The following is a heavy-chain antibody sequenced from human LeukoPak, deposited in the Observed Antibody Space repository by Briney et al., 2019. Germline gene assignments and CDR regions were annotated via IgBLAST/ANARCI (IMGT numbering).Heavy chain of an antibody. CDR1: GGSISSYY. Sequence: SETLSLTCTVSGGSISSYYWSWIRQPPGKGLEWIGYIYYSGSTNYNPSLKSRVTISVGTSKNQFSLKLSSVTAADTAVYYCARWFGEYGADYFDYWGQGTLVTVSS. CDR2: IYYSGST. J-gene: IGHJ4*02. V-gene: IGHV4-59*08. CDR3: ARWFGEYGADYFDY. D-gene: IGHD3-10*01.